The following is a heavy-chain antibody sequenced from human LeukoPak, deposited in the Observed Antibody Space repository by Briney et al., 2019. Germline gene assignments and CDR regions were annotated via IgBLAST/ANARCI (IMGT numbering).Heavy chain of an antibody. CDR1: GYTFTGYY. J-gene: IGHJ4*02. V-gene: IGHV1-2*02. D-gene: IGHD5-18*01. Sequence: ASVKVSCKASGYTFTGYYMHWVRQAPGQGLEWMGWINPNSGGTNYAQKFQGRVTMTRDTSISTAYMELSRLRSDDTAVYYCASSAYSYGSPFDYWGQGTLVTVSS. CDR2: INPNSGGT. CDR3: ASSAYSYGSPFDY.